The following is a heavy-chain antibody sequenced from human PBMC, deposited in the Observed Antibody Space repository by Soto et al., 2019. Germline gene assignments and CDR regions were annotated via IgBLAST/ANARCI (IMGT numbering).Heavy chain of an antibody. CDR2: IYYSGST. V-gene: IGHV4-30-4*01. D-gene: IGHD6-6*01. CDR1: GGSISSGDYY. Sequence: QVQLQESGPGLVKPSQTLSLTCTVSGGSISSGDYYWSWIRQPPGKGLEWIGYIYYSGSTYYNPSLRRRVTISVDPAKNQFSLKLSSVIAAATAVYYCAREVGYSRSSVGHTNDYWGQGTLVTVSS. CDR3: AREVGYSRSSVGHTNDY. J-gene: IGHJ4*02.